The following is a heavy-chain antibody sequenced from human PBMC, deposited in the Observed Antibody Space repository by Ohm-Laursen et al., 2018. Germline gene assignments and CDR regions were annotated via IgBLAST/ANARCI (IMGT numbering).Heavy chain of an antibody. Sequence: LSLTCAASGFTFSGYDMHWVRQATGKGLEWVSAITTAGDTYYPGSVKGRFTISRENAKNSLYLQMNSLSAGDTAVYYCARGRAPGYSSSWSLYDYWGQGTPVTVSS. CDR1: GFTFSGYD. V-gene: IGHV3-13*01. J-gene: IGHJ4*02. CDR3: ARGRAPGYSSSWSLYDY. D-gene: IGHD6-13*01. CDR2: ITTAGDT.